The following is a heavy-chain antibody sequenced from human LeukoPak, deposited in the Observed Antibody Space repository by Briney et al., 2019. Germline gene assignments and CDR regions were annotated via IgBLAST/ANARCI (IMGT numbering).Heavy chain of an antibody. CDR1: GITFSSYT. V-gene: IGHV3-21*01. CDR3: AKEGGVYSTPYYMDV. J-gene: IGHJ6*03. D-gene: IGHD1-26*01. CDR2: IGTSGSYI. Sequence: GGSLRLSCAASGITFSSYTMNWVRQAPGKGLEWVSSIGTSGSYIYYTDSVKGRFTISRDNAKNSLYLQMNSLRAEDTAVYYCAKEGGVYSTPYYMDVWGKGTTVTVSS.